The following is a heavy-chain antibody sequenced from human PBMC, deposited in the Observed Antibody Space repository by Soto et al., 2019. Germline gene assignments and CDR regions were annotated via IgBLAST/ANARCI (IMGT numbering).Heavy chain of an antibody. D-gene: IGHD1-26*01. CDR2: IAYDGTIK. CDR3: ARDKIKGAPDYLDS. J-gene: IGHJ4*02. CDR1: GFTFSANA. Sequence: QEQLVESGGDVVQPGRSLTLSCAASGFTFSANAMHWVRQAPGKGLEWVAVIAYDGTIKIYRDSVKGRFTISRDDSKRTLYLQMTSLRPEDTAVYYCARDKIKGAPDYLDSWGQGTLVTVSS. V-gene: IGHV3-30-3*01.